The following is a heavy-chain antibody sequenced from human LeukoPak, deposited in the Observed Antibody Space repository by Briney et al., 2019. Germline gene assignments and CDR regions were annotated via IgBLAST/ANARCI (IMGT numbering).Heavy chain of an antibody. CDR1: GFTFSSSG. V-gene: IGHV3-30*02. CDR3: AKDLHGSGSFDY. CDR2: MRIDESNK. J-gene: IGHJ4*02. D-gene: IGHD3-10*01. Sequence: PGGPLRLSCVASGFTFSSSGMHWVRQLPGKGLEWLAFMRIDESNKFCADSVKGRFTISRDSSKNTLYLQMNSLRPEDTALYYCAKDLHGSGSFDYWGQGTLVTVSS.